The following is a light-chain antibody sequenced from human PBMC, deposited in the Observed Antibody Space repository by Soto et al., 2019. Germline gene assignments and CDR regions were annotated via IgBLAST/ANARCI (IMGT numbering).Light chain of an antibody. CDR1: QTISIY. J-gene: IGKJ5*01. Sequence: DIQMTQFPSSLSASVGDRVTITCRASQTISIYLNWYQQKPGKAPNLLISAASNLQSGVPSRFSGSGSGTDFTLTISSLQPEDFATYFCQQGYSVPVTFGQGTRLEIK. CDR2: AAS. CDR3: QQGYSVPVT. V-gene: IGKV1-39*01.